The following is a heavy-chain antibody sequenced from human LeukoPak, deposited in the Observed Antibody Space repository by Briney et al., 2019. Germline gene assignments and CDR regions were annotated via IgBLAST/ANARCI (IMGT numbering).Heavy chain of an antibody. V-gene: IGHV3-7*01. Sequence: GGSLRLSCAASGFTFSRYSMNWVRQAPGKGLEWVAHIKYDEVQKHYVDSVKGRFTISIDNAKNSMYLQMNSLRAEDTAVYYCAMAETQRFGSGLYQHFQHWGLGTLVTVSS. CDR3: AMAETQRFGSGLYQHFQH. CDR1: GFTFSRYS. D-gene: IGHD6-19*01. J-gene: IGHJ1*01. CDR2: IKYDEVQK.